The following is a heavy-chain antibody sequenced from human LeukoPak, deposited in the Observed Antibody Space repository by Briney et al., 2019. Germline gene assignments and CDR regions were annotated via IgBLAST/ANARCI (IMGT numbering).Heavy chain of an antibody. D-gene: IGHD3-10*01. CDR1: GFTVSSNY. J-gene: IGHJ4*02. CDR2: ISGSGDRT. CDR3: AKGPMVRGDV. V-gene: IGHV3-23*01. Sequence: GGSLRLSCAASGFTVSSNYMSWVRQAPGKGLEWVSSISGSGDRTYYADSVKGRFTISRDNSKNTLYLQMNSLRAEDTAVYYCAKGPMVRGDVWGQGTLVTVSS.